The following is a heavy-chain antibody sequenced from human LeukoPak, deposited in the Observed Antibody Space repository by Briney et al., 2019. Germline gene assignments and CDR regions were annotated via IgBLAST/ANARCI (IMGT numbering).Heavy chain of an antibody. CDR2: IKSKTDGGTT. V-gene: IGHV3-15*01. Sequence: GGSLRLSCAASGFTFSNAWMSWVRQAPGKGLEWVGRIKSKTDGGTTDYAAPVKGRFTISRDDSKNTLYLQMNSLKTEDTAVYYCTTGLRSWYYWAAEYYFDYWGQGTLVTVSS. J-gene: IGHJ4*02. D-gene: IGHD6-13*01. CDR1: GFTFSNAW. CDR3: TTGLRSWYYWAAEYYFDY.